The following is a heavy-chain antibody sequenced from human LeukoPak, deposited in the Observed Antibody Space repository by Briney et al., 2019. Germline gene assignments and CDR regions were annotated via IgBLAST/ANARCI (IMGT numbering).Heavy chain of an antibody. D-gene: IGHD1-14*01. CDR3: ARARYNWNHQIGY. CDR2: INPNSGGT. J-gene: IGHJ4*02. CDR1: GYTFTGYY. V-gene: IGHV1-2*02. Sequence: GASVKVSCKASGYTFTGYYMYWVRQAPGQGLEWMGWINPNSGGTNYAQKFQGRVTMTRDTSISTAYMELSKLRSDDTAVYYCARARYNWNHQIGYWGQGTLVTVSS.